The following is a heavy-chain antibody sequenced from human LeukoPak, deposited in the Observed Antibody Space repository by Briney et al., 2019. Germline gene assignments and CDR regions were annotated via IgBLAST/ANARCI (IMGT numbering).Heavy chain of an antibody. CDR3: ARDRSGYDLFDY. CDR2: IYYISST. V-gene: IGHV4-30-4*01. CDR1: GGPISSGAYY. D-gene: IGHD5-12*01. Sequence: SETLSLTCTVAGGPISSGAYYWSWIRQPPGKGLEWIGYIYYISSTYYNPSLKSRVTISVDTSKNQFSLKLSSVTAADTAVYYCARDRSGYDLFDYWGQGTLLTVSS. J-gene: IGHJ4*02.